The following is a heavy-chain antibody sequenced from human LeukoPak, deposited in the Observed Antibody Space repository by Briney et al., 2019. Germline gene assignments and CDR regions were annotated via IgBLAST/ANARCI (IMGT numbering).Heavy chain of an antibody. CDR2: ISSIGGST. D-gene: IGHD1-7*01. CDR1: GFTFSSYA. Sequence: GGSLRLSCAASGFTFSSYATNWVRQAPGKGLEWVSFISSIGGSTYYADSVKGRFTISRDNSKNTLYLQMNSLRGEDTAVYYCAKGRDGWNYLLPWGQGTLVTVSS. CDR3: AKGRDGWNYLLP. V-gene: IGHV3-23*01. J-gene: IGHJ5*02.